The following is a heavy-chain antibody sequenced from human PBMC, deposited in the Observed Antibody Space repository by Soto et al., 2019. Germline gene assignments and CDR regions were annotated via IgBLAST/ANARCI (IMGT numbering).Heavy chain of an antibody. CDR1: GGSIHDYY. J-gene: IGHJ4*02. CDR3: ARVNRGAFYH. V-gene: IGHV4-59*01. Sequence: QVQLQESGPGLVKPSQTLSLTCTVSGGSIHDYYWVWIRQPPGKGLEWIGSIFYTGSTDYNPSLKSRVTLSLATSKNQFSLNLSSVTAADTAVYYCARVNRGAFYHWGQGALVTVSS. CDR2: IFYTGST.